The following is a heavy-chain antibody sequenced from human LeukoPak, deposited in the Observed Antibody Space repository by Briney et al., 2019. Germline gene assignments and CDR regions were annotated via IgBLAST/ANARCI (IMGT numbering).Heavy chain of an antibody. V-gene: IGHV4-59*01. J-gene: IGHJ5*02. CDR1: GGSISSYY. CDR3: ARERDSSSWPANWFDP. CDR2: IYYSGST. D-gene: IGHD6-13*01. Sequence: SETLSLTCTVSGGSISSYYWSWIRQPPGKGLEWIGHIYYSGSTNYNPSLKSRVTISVDTSKNQFSLKLSSVTAADTAVYYCARERDSSSWPANWFDPWGQGTLVTVSS.